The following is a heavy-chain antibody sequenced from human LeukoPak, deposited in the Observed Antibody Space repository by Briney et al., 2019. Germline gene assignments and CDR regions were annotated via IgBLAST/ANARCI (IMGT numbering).Heavy chain of an antibody. Sequence: SETLSLTCDVSGASISGYRGSWMREPAGEGLECFGRMYTDGDTNYNPALQRRLTVSVDTSKNLFSLKLISVTPADTAVYYCARPPAGCGGTCPFDSWGQGTLVTVSS. D-gene: IGHD2-15*01. CDR2: MYTDGDT. J-gene: IGHJ4*02. V-gene: IGHV4-4*07. CDR3: ARPPAGCGGTCPFDS. CDR1: GASISGYR.